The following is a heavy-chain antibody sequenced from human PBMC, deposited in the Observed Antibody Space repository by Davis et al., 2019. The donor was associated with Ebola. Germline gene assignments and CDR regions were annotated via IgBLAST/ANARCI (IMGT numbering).Heavy chain of an antibody. CDR2: TYYNSKWYK. Sequence: HSQTLSLTCAISGHNMSTNIPAWNWIRQSPSRGLEWLGRTYYNSKWYKDYAVSLKSRITFNPDTSKNQFSLQLDSVTPEDTAIYYCARVNWGAGKAFDIWGQGSMVTVSS. J-gene: IGHJ3*02. CDR1: GHNMSTNIPA. CDR3: ARVNWGAGKAFDI. D-gene: IGHD7-27*01. V-gene: IGHV6-1*01.